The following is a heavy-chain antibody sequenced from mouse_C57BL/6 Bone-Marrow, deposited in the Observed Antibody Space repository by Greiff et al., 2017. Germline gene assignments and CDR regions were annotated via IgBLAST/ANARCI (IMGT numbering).Heavy chain of an antibody. CDR3: GGAGPQGRGDDN. D-gene: IGHD2-13*01. CDR1: GYTFTSYW. Sequence: QVQLKQPGAELVKPGASVKMSCKASGYTFTSYWITWVKQRPGQGLEWIGDIYPTSGRTNYNEKFKSKAILTVDTSSNTAYMQLSSLTSEDSAVFYCGGAGPQGRGDDNCGRGTALTVS. V-gene: IGHV1-55*01. J-gene: IGHJ2*01. CDR2: IYPTSGRT.